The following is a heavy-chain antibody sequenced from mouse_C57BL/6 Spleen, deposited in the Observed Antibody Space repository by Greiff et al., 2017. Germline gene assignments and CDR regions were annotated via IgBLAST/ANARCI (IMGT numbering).Heavy chain of an antibody. V-gene: IGHV2-4*01. J-gene: IGHJ4*01. Sequence: QVHVKQSGPGLVQPSQSLSITCTVSGFSLTSYGVHWVRQPPGKGLEWLGVIWSGGSTDYNAAFISRLSISKDNSKSQVFFKMNSLQADDTAIYYCAKNGDYDGYAMDYWGQGTSVTVSS. CDR1: GFSLTSYG. CDR3: AKNGDYDGYAMDY. CDR2: IWSGGST. D-gene: IGHD2-4*01.